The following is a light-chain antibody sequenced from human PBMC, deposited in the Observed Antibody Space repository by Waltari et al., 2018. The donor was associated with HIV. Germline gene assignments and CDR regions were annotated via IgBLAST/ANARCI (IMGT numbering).Light chain of an antibody. CDR3: QQYGTSPYT. CDR2: AAS. V-gene: IGKV3-20*01. Sequence: DNVLTQSPGTLSLSPGERATLSCRASRRVSSNYLTWYQQRPCRAPRLLIYAASTRATAIPDRFSGSGSGTDFTLTISRLEPEDFAVYYCQQYGTSPYTFGQGTKVEI. CDR1: RRVSSNY. J-gene: IGKJ2*01.